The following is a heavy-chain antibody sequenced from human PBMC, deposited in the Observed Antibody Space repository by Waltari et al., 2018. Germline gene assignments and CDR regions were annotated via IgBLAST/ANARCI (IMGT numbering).Heavy chain of an antibody. V-gene: IGHV4-59*11. D-gene: IGHD3-10*01. J-gene: IGHJ5*02. CDR1: GGSISTHF. Sequence: QVQLQESGPGLVKPSETLSLICSVSGGSISTHFLGWLRQPPGKTLEWIGNIYSSGNTNYNPSLTSRVTISLDMSKNQFSLKLRSVSAADTAVYYCARASYGSGSSWFDPWGQGNLVTVSS. CDR3: ARASYGSGSSWFDP. CDR2: IYSSGNT.